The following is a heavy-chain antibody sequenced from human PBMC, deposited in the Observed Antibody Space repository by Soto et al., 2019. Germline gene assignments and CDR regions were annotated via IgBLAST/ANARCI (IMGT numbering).Heavy chain of an antibody. CDR3: ARGQDGGYVIKLHYFYNMDV. D-gene: IGHD5-12*01. Sequence: QVQLVQSGAEVKKPGSSVKVSCKASGGTFSSYAISWVRQAPGQGLEWMGGIIPIFGTANYAQKFQGRVTITADESTSSAYMELSSLRSEDAAGYYGARGQDGGYVIKLHYFYNMDVWGQGTTVTVSS. CDR1: GGTFSSYA. J-gene: IGHJ6*02. V-gene: IGHV1-69*12. CDR2: IIPIFGTA.